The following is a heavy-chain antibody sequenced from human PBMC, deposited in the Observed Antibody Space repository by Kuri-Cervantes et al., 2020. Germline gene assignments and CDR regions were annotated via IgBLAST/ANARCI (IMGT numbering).Heavy chain of an antibody. CDR1: GGSFSGYY. Sequence: GSLRLSCAVYGGSFSGYYWSWIRQPPGKGLEWIGEINHSGSTYYNPSLKSRVTISVDTSKNQFSLKLSSVTAADTAVYYCARGLGYYYGYFDYWGQGTLVTVSS. CDR3: ARGLGYYYGYFDY. J-gene: IGHJ4*02. CDR2: INHSGST. D-gene: IGHD3-22*01. V-gene: IGHV4-34*01.